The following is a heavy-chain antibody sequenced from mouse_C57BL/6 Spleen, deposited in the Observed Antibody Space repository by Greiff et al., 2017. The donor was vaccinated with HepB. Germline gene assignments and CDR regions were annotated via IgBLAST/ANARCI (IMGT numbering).Heavy chain of an antibody. Sequence: VQLQESGGGLVKPGGSLKLSCAASGFTFSDYGMHWVRQAPEKGLEWVAYISSGSSTIYYADTVKGRFTISRDNAKNTLFLQMTSLRSEDTAMYYCARGDGSPFAYWGQGTLVTVSA. J-gene: IGHJ3*01. CDR1: GFTFSDYG. CDR2: ISSGSSTI. D-gene: IGHD1-1*02. V-gene: IGHV5-17*01. CDR3: ARGDGSPFAY.